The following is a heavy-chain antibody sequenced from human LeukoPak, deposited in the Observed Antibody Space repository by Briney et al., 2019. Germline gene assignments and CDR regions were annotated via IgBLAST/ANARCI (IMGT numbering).Heavy chain of an antibody. D-gene: IGHD1-26*01. J-gene: IGHJ4*02. CDR1: GFSFSRYY. CDR3: TRAVGLGPGAHFDQ. V-gene: IGHV3-11*01. Sequence: GGSLRLSCAASGFSFSRYYMSRVRQTPGKALEWISYIPTSGISVQYADSVRGRFTASRDDAKNSLHLQMDSLRVEDTAVYYCTRAVGLGPGAHFDQWGQGALVIVSS. CDR2: IPTSGISV.